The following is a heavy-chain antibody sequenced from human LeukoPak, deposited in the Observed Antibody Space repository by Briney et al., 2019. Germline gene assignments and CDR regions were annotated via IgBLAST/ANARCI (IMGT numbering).Heavy chain of an antibody. CDR3: ARDDYYNSYYFDY. D-gene: IGHD4-11*01. J-gene: IGHJ4*02. Sequence: GGSLRLSCAASGFTFNAYSMHWVRQAPGKGLEWEAVIWRDGNNIQYADSVKGRFIISRDDSKKTLYLQMDSLRAEDTAVYYCARDDYYNSYYFDYWGQGALVSVSS. CDR1: GFTFNAYS. V-gene: IGHV3-33*01. CDR2: IWRDGNNI.